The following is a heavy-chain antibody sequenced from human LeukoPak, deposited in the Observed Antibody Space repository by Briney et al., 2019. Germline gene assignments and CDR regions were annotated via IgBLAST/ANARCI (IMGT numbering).Heavy chain of an antibody. CDR1: GGSISSYF. J-gene: IGHJ4*02. D-gene: IGHD5-24*01. CDR3: AREAQEKYYFDY. V-gene: IGHV4-59*01. Sequence: PSETLSLSCTVSGGSISSYFWSWFRQPAGKGLEWIGYIYYTGSTNYNPSLKSRVTISVDTSKNQFSLKLTSVTAADTAVYYCAREAQEKYYFDYWGQGTLVTVSS. CDR2: IYYTGST.